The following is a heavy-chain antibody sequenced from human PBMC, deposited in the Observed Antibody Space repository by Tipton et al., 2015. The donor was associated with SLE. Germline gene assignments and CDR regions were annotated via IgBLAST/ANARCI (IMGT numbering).Heavy chain of an antibody. D-gene: IGHD6-19*01. CDR1: GGSISSYY. CDR3: ASEHSGWLDY. CDR2: IYYSGST. V-gene: IGHV4-59*01. J-gene: IGHJ4*02. Sequence: TLSLTCTVSGGSISSYYWSWIRQPQGKGLEWMGYIYYSGSTNYNPSLKSRVTISVDTSKNQFSLKPSSVTAADTAVYYCASEHSGWLDYWGQGTLVTVSS.